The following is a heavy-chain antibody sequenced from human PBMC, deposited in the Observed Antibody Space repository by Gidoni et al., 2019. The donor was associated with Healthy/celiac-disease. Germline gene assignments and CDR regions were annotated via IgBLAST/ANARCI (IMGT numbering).Heavy chain of an antibody. D-gene: IGHD2-2*02. CDR1: GGSISSYY. V-gene: IGHV4-59*08. CDR3: ARHHCSSTSCYNFDY. CDR2: IYYSGST. Sequence: QVKRQESGPGLVKPSETLSLTCTGAGGSISSYYWSWIRQPPGKGLEWIGYIYYSGSTNYNPSLKVRVPISVDTSKNQFSLKLRSVTAADTAVYYCARHHCSSTSCYNFDYWGQGPLVTVSS. J-gene: IGHJ4*02.